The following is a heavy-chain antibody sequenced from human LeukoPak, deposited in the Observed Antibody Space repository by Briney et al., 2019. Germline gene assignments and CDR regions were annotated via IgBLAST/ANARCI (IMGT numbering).Heavy chain of an antibody. CDR1: GFTFSSYA. CDR3: AKSDYYYDSSGYYGLYYFDY. CDR2: ISGSGGST. Sequence: TGGSLRLSCAASGFTFSSYAMSWVRQAPGKGLEWVSAISGSGGSTYYADSVKGRFTISRDNSKNTLYLQMNSLRAEDTAVYYCAKSDYYYDSSGYYGLYYFDYWGQGTLVTVSS. J-gene: IGHJ4*02. V-gene: IGHV3-23*01. D-gene: IGHD3-22*01.